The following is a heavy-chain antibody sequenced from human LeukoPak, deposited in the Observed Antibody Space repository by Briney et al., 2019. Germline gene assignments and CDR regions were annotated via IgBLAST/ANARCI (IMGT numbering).Heavy chain of an antibody. V-gene: IGHV4-4*02. CDR3: ASGYCSSTSCFLAWFDP. D-gene: IGHD2-2*01. Sequence: SGTLSLTCAVSGGSISSSDWWSWVRQPPGKGLECIGEIYHSGSTNYNPSLKSRVTISVDTSKNQFSLKLSSVTAADTAVYYCASGYCSSTSCFLAWFDPWGQGTLVTVSS. CDR2: IYHSGST. CDR1: GGSISSSDW. J-gene: IGHJ5*02.